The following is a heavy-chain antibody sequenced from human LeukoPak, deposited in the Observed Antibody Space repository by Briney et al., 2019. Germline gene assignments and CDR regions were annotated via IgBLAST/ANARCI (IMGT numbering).Heavy chain of an antibody. CDR3: TRGNYDDCTRKDALDI. CDR1: GFTFSYYN. D-gene: IGHD4-17*01. CDR2: ISKDPSYI. J-gene: IGHJ3*02. V-gene: IGHV3-21*01. Sequence: PGGSLRLSCAASGFTFSYYNMNWVRQAPGKGLEWVSSISKDPSYIYYGDSMKGRFTISRDNAKNSLYLQLNSLRTEDTAVYYCTRGNYDDCTRKDALDIWGLGTMVTVSS.